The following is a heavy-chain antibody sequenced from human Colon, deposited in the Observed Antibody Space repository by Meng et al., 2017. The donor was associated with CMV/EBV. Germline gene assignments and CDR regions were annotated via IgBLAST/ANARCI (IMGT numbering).Heavy chain of an antibody. J-gene: IGHJ5*02. D-gene: IGHD4-11*01. CDR3: ARIYRNWFDP. CDR1: EFTFSAYW. V-gene: IGHV3-7*01. CDR2: IKEDGVEK. Sequence: GESLKISCAASEFTFSAYWMSWVRQAPGKGLEWVATIKEDGVEKFYVDSVKGRFTISRDNAKKLLYLQMNNVTGEDTAVYYCARIYRNWFDPWGQGTLVTVSS.